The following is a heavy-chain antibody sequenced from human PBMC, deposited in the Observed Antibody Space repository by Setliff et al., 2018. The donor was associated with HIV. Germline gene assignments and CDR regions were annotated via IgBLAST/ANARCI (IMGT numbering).Heavy chain of an antibody. J-gene: IGHJ4*02. CDR2: INTDGSST. CDR1: GFTFSSYW. Sequence: PGGSLRLSCAASGFTFSSYWMHWVRQAPGKGLVWVSRINTDGSSTWYADSVKGRFTISRDNAENTLYLQMNGLRAEDTAVYYCARSNQADDYWGQGTLVTVSS. V-gene: IGHV3-74*01. CDR3: ARSNQADDY.